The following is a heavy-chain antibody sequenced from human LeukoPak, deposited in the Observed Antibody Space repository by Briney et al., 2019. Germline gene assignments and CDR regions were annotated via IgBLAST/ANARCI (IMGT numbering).Heavy chain of an antibody. CDR2: MNPNSGNT. D-gene: IGHD3-3*01. CDR3: ARTPSIRRITIFGVVTPYYFDY. V-gene: IGHV1-8*01. Sequence: ASVKVSCKASGYTFTSYDINWVRQATGQGLEWMGWMNPNSGNTGYAQKFQGSVTMTRNTSISTAYMELSSLRSEDTPVYYCARTPSIRRITIFGVVTPYYFDYWGQGTLVTVSS. CDR1: GYTFTSYD. J-gene: IGHJ4*02.